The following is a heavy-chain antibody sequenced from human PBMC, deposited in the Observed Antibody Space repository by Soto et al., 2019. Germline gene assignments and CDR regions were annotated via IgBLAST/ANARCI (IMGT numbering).Heavy chain of an antibody. V-gene: IGHV3-23*01. CDR3: AKGTYSGYVSWFDP. Sequence: EVQVLESGGALVQPGGSLSLSCAASGFAFSTYAMSWVRQAPGKGLEWVASISGSGGSTYYADSAKGRFTISRDNSQNTVILQMNNLRAEDTAVYHCAKGTYSGYVSWFDPWGQGTLVSVSS. CDR1: GFAFSTYA. D-gene: IGHD5-12*01. CDR2: ISGSGGST. J-gene: IGHJ5*02.